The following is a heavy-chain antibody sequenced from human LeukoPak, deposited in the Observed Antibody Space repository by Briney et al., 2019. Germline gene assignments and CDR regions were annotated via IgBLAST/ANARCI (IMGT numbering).Heavy chain of an antibody. CDR1: GFTFGDYP. D-gene: IGHD5-18*01. CDR2: IRSKAYGGTT. J-gene: IGHJ4*02. V-gene: IGHV3-49*04. Sequence: GGSLRLSCTGSGFTFGDYPVSWVRQAPGKGLEWVGFIRSKAYGGTTEYAASVKGRFTTSRDDSKSIAYLQINSLKTEDTAVYYCTRDLEGGYSYGYTTFGYWGQGTLVTVSS. CDR3: TRDLEGGYSYGYTTFGY.